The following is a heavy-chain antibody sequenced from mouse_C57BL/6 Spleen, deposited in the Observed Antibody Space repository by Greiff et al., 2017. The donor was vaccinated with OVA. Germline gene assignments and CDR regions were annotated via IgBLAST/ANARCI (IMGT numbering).Heavy chain of an antibody. CDR1: GFSLTSYG. D-gene: IGHD2-4*01. CDR2: IWSGGST. J-gene: IGHJ4*01. V-gene: IGHV2-2*01. Sequence: QVQLQQSGPGLVQPSQSLSITCTVSGFSLTSYGVHWVRQSPGKGLEWLGVIWSGGSTDYNAAFISRLSISKDNSKSQVFFKMNSLQADDTAIYYCARWEITTWNYYAMDYWGQGTSVTVSS. CDR3: ARWEITTWNYYAMDY.